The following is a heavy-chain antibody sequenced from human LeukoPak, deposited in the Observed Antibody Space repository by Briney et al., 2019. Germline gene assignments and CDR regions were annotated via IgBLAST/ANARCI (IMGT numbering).Heavy chain of an antibody. J-gene: IGHJ6*02. CDR2: IIPIFGTA. Sequence: ASVTVSCKASGGTFSSYAISWVRQAPGQGLEWMGGIIPIFGTANYAQKFQGRVTITADESTSTAYMELSSLRSEDTAVYYCASDSSSPSTIYGMDVWGQGTTVTVSS. CDR3: ASDSSSPSTIYGMDV. CDR1: GGTFSSYA. D-gene: IGHD6-13*01. V-gene: IGHV1-69*13.